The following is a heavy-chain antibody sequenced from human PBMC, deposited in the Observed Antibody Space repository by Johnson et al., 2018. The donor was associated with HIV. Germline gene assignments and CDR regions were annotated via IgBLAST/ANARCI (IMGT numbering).Heavy chain of an antibody. J-gene: IGHJ3*02. CDR3: AKDTASGYTNGGTLDI. CDR2: ISWNSGSI. V-gene: IGHV3-9*01. CDR1: GFTVSSNY. D-gene: IGHD6-19*01. Sequence: VQLVESGGGVVQPGRSLRLSCAASGFTVSSNYMSWVRQGPGKGLEWVSGISWNSGSIGYADSVKGRFTISRDNSKNSLYLQMNSLRTEDTGLYYCAKDTASGYTNGGTLDIWGQGTMVTVSS.